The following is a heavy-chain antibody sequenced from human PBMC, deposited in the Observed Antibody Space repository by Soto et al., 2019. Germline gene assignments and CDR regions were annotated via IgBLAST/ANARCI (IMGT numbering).Heavy chain of an antibody. Sequence: QVQLVQSGAEVKKPGSSVKVSCKDSGGTFSSYAISWMRQAPGQGLEWMGGIIPISGTANYAQHFQGIVRNSAAQSTRTAYMELRSLRSEDPAVYYCASTRSYAPDALDIWGQGKIVTFSS. J-gene: IGHJ3*02. CDR2: IIPISGTA. CDR3: ASTRSYAPDALDI. V-gene: IGHV1-69*01. D-gene: IGHD3-16*01. CDR1: GGTFSSYA.